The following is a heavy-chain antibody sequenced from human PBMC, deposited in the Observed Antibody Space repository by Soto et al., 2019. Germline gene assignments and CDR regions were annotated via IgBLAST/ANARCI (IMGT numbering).Heavy chain of an antibody. D-gene: IGHD3-10*01. CDR3: ARDRDYYGSGNYYNRIDC. Sequence: QVQLVQSGAEVKKPGSSVKVSCKASGGIFSTYAISWLRQAPGQGLEWMGGIIPLFGTPNYAQRFQGRVTITADESTSTAYMELSRLRSEDTAVYYCARDRDYYGSGNYYNRIDCWGQGTLVTVSS. CDR2: IIPLFGTP. J-gene: IGHJ4*02. V-gene: IGHV1-69*01. CDR1: GGIFSTYA.